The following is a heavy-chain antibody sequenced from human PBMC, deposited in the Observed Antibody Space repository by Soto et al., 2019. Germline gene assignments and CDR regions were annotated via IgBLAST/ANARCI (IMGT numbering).Heavy chain of an antibody. D-gene: IGHD3-9*01. CDR3: ARIHGVRYFDWLPRYYYYGMDV. CDR1: GFSLSTSRMC. V-gene: IGHV2-70*01. CDR2: IDWDDDK. J-gene: IGHJ6*02. Sequence: GPTLVNPTETLTLTCAFSGFSLSTSRMCVSWIRQPPGKSLEWLALIDWDDDKYYSTSLKTRLTISKDTSKNQVVLTMTNMDPVDTATYYCARIHGVRYFDWLPRYYYYGMDVWGQGTTVTVSS.